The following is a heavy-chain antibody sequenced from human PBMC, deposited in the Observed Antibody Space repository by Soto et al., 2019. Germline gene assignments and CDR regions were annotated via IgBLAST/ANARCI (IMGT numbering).Heavy chain of an antibody. CDR2: IYYSGST. V-gene: IGHV4-59*01. D-gene: IGHD4-17*01. Sequence: SETLSLTCTVAGGYISNYCLSWIRQPPGRGLEWIGYIYYSGSTNYNPSLKSRVTISVDTSKNQFSLKLSSVTAADTAVYYCARTYGGNTFDYWGQGTLVTVSS. J-gene: IGHJ4*02. CDR1: GGYISNYC. CDR3: ARTYGGNTFDY.